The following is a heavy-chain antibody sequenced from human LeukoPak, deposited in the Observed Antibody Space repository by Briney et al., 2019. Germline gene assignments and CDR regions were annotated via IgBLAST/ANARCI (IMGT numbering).Heavy chain of an antibody. D-gene: IGHD3-16*01. Sequence: PSETLSLTCAVYGGSFSGYYWSWIRQPPGKGLEWIGEINHSGSTNYNPSLKSRVTISVDTSKNQFSLKLSSVTAADTAVYYCARDRYVHWFDPWGQGTLVTVSS. CDR2: INHSGST. CDR1: GGSFSGYY. V-gene: IGHV4-34*01. J-gene: IGHJ5*02. CDR3: ARDRYVHWFDP.